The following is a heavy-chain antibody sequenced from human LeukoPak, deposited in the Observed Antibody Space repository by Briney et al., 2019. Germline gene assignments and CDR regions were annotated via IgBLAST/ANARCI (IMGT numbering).Heavy chain of an antibody. CDR3: ATGNYYDSRGYYTFGH. CDR1: GFACNKYW. V-gene: IGHV3-74*01. D-gene: IGHD3-22*01. J-gene: IGHJ4*02. CDR2: INGDGSTT. Sequence: WGSLRLSGAASGFACNKYWMHWVRQTPGKGLVWVSRINGDGSTTSYADSVKGGFTISRDNAKNTLYLQMSSLRAEDTAVYYCATGNYYDSRGYYTFGHWGQGTLVTVSS.